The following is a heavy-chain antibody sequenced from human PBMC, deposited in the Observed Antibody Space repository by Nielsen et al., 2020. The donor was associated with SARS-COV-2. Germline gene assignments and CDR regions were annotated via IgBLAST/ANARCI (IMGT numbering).Heavy chain of an antibody. Sequence: SVKVSCKASGGTFSSYAISWVRQAPGQGLEWMGRIIPILGIANYAQKFQGRVTITADKSTSTAYMELSSLRSEDTAVYYCASSFMVVTAMRTGAFDYWGQGTLVTVSS. CDR3: ASSFMVVTAMRTGAFDY. CDR1: GGTFSSYA. V-gene: IGHV1-69*04. D-gene: IGHD2-21*02. CDR2: IIPILGIA. J-gene: IGHJ4*02.